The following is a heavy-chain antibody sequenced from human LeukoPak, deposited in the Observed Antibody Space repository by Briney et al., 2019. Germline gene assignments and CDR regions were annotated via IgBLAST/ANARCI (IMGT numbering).Heavy chain of an antibody. V-gene: IGHV4-38-2*01. D-gene: IGHD1-1*01. CDR1: GYSISSGYY. Sequence: SETLSLTCAVSGYSISSGYYWGWIRQPPGKGLEWIGSIYHSGSTYYNPSLKSRVTISVDTSKNQFSLKLRSVTAADTAVYYCAKVERRNYWGQGTLVTVSS. CDR2: IYHSGST. J-gene: IGHJ4*02. CDR3: AKVERRNY.